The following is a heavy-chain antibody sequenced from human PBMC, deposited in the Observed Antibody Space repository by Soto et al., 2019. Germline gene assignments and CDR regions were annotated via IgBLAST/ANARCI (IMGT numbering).Heavy chain of an antibody. CDR3: AKARSGSYFVWY. V-gene: IGHV3-30*18. Sequence: QVQLVESGGGVVQPGRSLRLSCAASGFTFSSYGMHWVRQAPGKGLEWVAVISYDGSNKYYADSVKGRFTISRDNSKNTLYLQMNSLRAEDTAVPYCAKARSGSYFVWYWGQGTLVTVSS. D-gene: IGHD1-26*01. CDR2: ISYDGSNK. CDR1: GFTFSSYG. J-gene: IGHJ4*02.